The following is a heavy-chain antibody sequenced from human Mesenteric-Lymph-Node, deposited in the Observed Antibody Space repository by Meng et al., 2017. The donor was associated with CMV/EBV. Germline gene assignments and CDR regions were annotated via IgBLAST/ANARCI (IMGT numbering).Heavy chain of an antibody. Sequence: GGSLRLSCAACGFTFSNYDMHWVRQPTGKGLEWVSPIGTAGDTDYAGSVKGRFTISRENAKNSLYLQMNSLRAGDTAVYYCARSMVRGDDAFDIWGQGTMVTVSS. CDR2: IGTAGDT. CDR1: GFTFSNYD. V-gene: IGHV3-13*01. D-gene: IGHD3-10*01. CDR3: ARSMVRGDDAFDI. J-gene: IGHJ3*02.